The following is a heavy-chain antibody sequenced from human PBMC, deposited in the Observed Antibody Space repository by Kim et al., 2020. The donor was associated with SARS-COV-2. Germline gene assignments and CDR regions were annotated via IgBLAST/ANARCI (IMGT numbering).Heavy chain of an antibody. Sequence: ASVKVSCKASGYTFTSYDINWVRQATGQGLEWMGWMNPNSGNTGYAQKFQGRVTMTRNTSISTAYMELSSLRSEDTAVYYCARWAESSSLYYLSTDYYYGMDVWGQGTTVTVSS. V-gene: IGHV1-8*01. CDR1: GYTFTSYD. CDR2: MNPNSGNT. D-gene: IGHD6-13*01. CDR3: ARWAESSSLYYLSTDYYYGMDV. J-gene: IGHJ6*02.